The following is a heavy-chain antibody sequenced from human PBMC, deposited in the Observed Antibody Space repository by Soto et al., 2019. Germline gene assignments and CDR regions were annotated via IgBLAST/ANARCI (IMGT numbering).Heavy chain of an antibody. D-gene: IGHD3-10*01. CDR1: NASISSRKW. J-gene: IGHJ3*02. CDR3: ASKFGELLADAFDI. Sequence: QVQLQESGPGLVKPSGTLSLTCTVSNASISSRKWWTWVRQTPGKGLEWIGEIYHSGSINHNPSLKSRVTMSLDKSKNHFSLKMTSVTAADTAVYYCASKFGELLADAFDIWGQATVVTVSS. CDR2: IYHSGSI. V-gene: IGHV4-4*02.